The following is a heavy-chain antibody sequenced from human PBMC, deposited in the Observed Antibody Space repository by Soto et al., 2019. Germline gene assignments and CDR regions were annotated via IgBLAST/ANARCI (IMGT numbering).Heavy chain of an antibody. CDR2: IYHSGST. CDR3: AVTIRGYRYGYGDY. J-gene: IGHJ4*02. Sequence: SETLSLTCAVSGGSISIGGYSWSWILHPPGKGLEWIGYIYHSGSTYYNPSLKSRVTISVDTSKNQFSLKLSSVTAAGTAVYYCAVTIRGYRYGYGDYWGQGTLSPSPQ. D-gene: IGHD5-18*01. V-gene: IGHV4-30-2*01. CDR1: GGSISIGGYS.